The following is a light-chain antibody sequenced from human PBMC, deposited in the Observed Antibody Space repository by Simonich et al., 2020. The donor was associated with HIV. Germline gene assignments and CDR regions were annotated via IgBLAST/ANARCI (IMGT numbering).Light chain of an antibody. V-gene: IGLV3-25*03. CDR3: QSADSSGTYRV. CDR1: ALPKQY. Sequence: SYELTQPPSVSVSPGQTARITCSGDALPKQYAYWYQQKPGQAPLLGLYKDSERPSGIPERFSGSSSGTTVTLTISGVQAEDEADYYCQSADSSGTYRVFGGGTKLTVL. CDR2: KDS. J-gene: IGLJ3*02.